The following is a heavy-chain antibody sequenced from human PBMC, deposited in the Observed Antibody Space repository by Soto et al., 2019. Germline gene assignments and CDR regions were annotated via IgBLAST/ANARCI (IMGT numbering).Heavy chain of an antibody. V-gene: IGHV3-30-3*01. CDR3: ARDDEGGSDCDLGY. CDR2: ISDDGNNK. J-gene: IGHJ4*02. D-gene: IGHD3-10*01. CDR1: GFTFSRYT. Sequence: QVQLVESGGGVVQPGRSLRLSSAASGFTFSRYTMHWVRQAPGKGLEWMAFISDDGNNKYYADSVKGQFTISRDNSKNTLYLQMNSLRTEDTAVYYCARDDEGGSDCDLGYWGQGTLVTVSS.